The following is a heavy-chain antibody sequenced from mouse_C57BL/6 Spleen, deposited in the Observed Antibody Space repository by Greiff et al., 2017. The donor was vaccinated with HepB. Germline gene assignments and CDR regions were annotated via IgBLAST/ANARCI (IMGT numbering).Heavy chain of an antibody. CDR3: TRGTTVVATSHYFDY. J-gene: IGHJ2*01. D-gene: IGHD1-1*01. CDR2: IDPEDGDT. V-gene: IGHV14-1*01. Sequence: VQLQQSGAELVRPGASVKLSCTASGFNIKDYYMHWVKQRPGQGLEWIGRIDPEDGDTEYAPKFQGKATMTADTSSNTAYLQLSSLTSEDTAVYYCTRGTTVVATSHYFDYWGQGTTLTVSS. CDR1: GFNIKDYY.